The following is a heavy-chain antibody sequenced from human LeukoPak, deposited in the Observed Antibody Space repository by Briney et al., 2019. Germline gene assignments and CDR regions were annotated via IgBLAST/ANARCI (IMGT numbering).Heavy chain of an antibody. J-gene: IGHJ4*02. CDR2: TNHSGST. CDR3: ARVTGSSWYDY. D-gene: IGHD6-13*01. V-gene: IGHV4-34*01. Sequence: SETLSLTCAVYGGSFSGYYWSWMRQPPGKGLEGMGETNHSGSTNYNPSLKSRVTISVDTSKHHFSLNMSPVAAADTAEYYCARVTGSSWYDYCGQGTLVTVSS. CDR1: GGSFSGYY.